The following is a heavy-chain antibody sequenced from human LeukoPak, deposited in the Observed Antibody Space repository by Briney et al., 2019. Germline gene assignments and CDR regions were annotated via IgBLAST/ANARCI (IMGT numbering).Heavy chain of an antibody. J-gene: IGHJ3*02. D-gene: IGHD3-10*01. CDR1: GYTFTSYD. CDR3: ARGLWFVGDDAFDI. Sequence: ASVKVSCKASGYTFTSYDINWVRQATGQGLEWMGWMNPNSGNTGYAQKFQGRVTMTRNTSISTAYMEMSSLRSEDTSVYYCARGLWFVGDDAFDIWGQGTMVTVSS. V-gene: IGHV1-8*01. CDR2: MNPNSGNT.